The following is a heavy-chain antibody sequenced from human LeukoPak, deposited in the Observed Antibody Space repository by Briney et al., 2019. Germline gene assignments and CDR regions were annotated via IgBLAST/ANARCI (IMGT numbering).Heavy chain of an antibody. CDR2: ISGSVANT. CDR3: AKERAVYTNPHYFHY. V-gene: IGHV3-23*01. Sequence: GRSLRPACAASGFTLTTYATSWVRQAPGGGLEWVSTISGSVANTYYADSVRGRFTISRDHSRNTLYLHMNSLRAEDTAVYYCAKERAVYTNPHYFHYWGQGTLVTVSS. J-gene: IGHJ4*02. D-gene: IGHD3-16*01. CDR1: GFTLTTYA.